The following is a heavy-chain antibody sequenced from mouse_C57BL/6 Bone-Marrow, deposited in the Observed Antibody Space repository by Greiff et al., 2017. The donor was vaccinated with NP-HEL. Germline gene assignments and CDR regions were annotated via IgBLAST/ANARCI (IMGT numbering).Heavy chain of an antibody. CDR3: AREKTITTVVATGFDY. V-gene: IGHV1-82*01. D-gene: IGHD1-1*01. CDR1: GYAFSSSW. J-gene: IGHJ2*01. CDR2: IYPGDGDT. Sequence: QVQLQQSGPELVKPGASVKISCKASGYAFSSSWMNWVKQRPGKGLEWIGRIYPGDGDTNYNGKFKGKATLTADQSSSTAYMQLSSLTSEDSAVYFCAREKTITTVVATGFDYWGQGTTLTVSS.